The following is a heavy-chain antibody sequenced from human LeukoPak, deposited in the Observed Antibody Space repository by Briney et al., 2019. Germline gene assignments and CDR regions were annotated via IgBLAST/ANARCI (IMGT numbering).Heavy chain of an antibody. J-gene: IGHJ5*02. CDR1: GYSLSSGYY. Sequence: RPSETLSLTCTVSGYSLSSGYYWGWIRQPPGKGLEWIGCIYHSGSIYYNPSLRSRVTISVDTSNNQFSLKLSSVTAADTAVYYCARQRMGFSWWLDPWGQGTRVSVSS. CDR3: ARQRMGFSWWLDP. D-gene: IGHD6-25*01. V-gene: IGHV4-38-2*02. CDR2: IYHSGSI.